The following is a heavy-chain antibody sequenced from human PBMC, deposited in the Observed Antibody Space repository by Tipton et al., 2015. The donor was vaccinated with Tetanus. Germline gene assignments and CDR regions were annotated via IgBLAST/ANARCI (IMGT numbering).Heavy chain of an antibody. Sequence: TLSLTCTVSGGSTHGFYWTWIRQSAGKGLEWIGRIYGRGSTNYNPSLKSRVAISMDTSKNQISLKLSSVTAADTAVYYCARDQGGGRVARLNWFDPWGQGTLVTVSS. CDR1: GGSTHGFY. CDR2: IYGRGST. J-gene: IGHJ5*02. V-gene: IGHV4-4*07. D-gene: IGHD3-16*01. CDR3: ARDQGGGRVARLNWFDP.